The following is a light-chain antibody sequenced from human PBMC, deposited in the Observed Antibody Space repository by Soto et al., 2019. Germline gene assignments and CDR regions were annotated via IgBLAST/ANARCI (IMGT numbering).Light chain of an antibody. J-gene: IGKJ4*01. CDR1: QTVSSN. CDR3: QQYNDWLLT. V-gene: IGKV3-15*01. Sequence: EIVLTQSPATLSLSPGERATLSCRASQTVSSNLAWYQQKPGQSPRLLIYGASTRATGIPARFSGSGSGTEFTLTISRLQSEDFAVYYCQQYNDWLLTFGGGAKVEIK. CDR2: GAS.